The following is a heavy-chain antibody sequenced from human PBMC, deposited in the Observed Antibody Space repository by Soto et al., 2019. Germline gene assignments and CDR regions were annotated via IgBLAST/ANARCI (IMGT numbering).Heavy chain of an antibody. CDR2: IIPIFGTA. D-gene: IGHD1-26*01. V-gene: IGHV1-69*12. CDR3: ARGGIVGATLNY. J-gene: IGHJ4*02. Sequence: QVQLVQSGAEVKKPGSSVKVSCKASGGTFSSYAISWVRQAPGQGLEWMGGIIPIFGTANYAQKFQGRVXIXAXXPTSTARMELSSLRSEDTAVYYCARGGIVGATLNYWGQGTLVTVSS. CDR1: GGTFSSYA.